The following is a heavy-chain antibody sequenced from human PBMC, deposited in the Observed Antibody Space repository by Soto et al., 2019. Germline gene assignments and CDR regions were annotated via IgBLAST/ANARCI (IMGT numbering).Heavy chain of an antibody. CDR3: ARALGWTVTTYYFDY. Sequence: SETLSLTCTVSGGSMSSSSYYWDWIRQPPGKGLEWIGYINYSGSTNYNPSLKSRVTISVDTSKNQFSLKLSSVTAADTAVYYCARALGWTVTTYYFDYWGQGTLVTVSS. D-gene: IGHD4-17*01. V-gene: IGHV4-39*07. CDR2: INYSGST. CDR1: GGSMSSSSYY. J-gene: IGHJ4*02.